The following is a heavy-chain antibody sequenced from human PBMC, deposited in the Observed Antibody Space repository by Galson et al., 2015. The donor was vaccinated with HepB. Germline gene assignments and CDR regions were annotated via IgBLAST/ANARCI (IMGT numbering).Heavy chain of an antibody. D-gene: IGHD3-3*01. V-gene: IGHV1-69*01. CDR3: ARGYDFWGGYYYYYYGMDV. CDR2: IIPIFGTA. J-gene: IGHJ6*02. Sequence: SVKVSCKASGGTFSSYAISWVRQAPGQGLEWMGGIIPIFGTANYAQKFQGRVMITADESTSTDYMELSSMRSEDTAVYYCARGYDFWGGYYYYYYGMDVWGQGTTVTVSS. CDR1: GGTFSSYA.